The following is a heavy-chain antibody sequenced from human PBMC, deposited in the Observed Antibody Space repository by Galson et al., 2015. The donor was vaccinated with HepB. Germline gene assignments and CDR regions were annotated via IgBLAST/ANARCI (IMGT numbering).Heavy chain of an antibody. Sequence: TLSLTCNISGGSISNGDHYWTWIRQRPVKGLEWVGAMSYRGNTYYSPSLENRVTMSVETSKNQFSLKLTSVTAADTAIYYCAREVGRGAVRGFDPWGQGTLVTVST. D-gene: IGHD3-10*01. J-gene: IGHJ5*02. CDR1: GGSISNGDHY. CDR2: MSYRGNT. CDR3: AREVGRGAVRGFDP. V-gene: IGHV4-31*03.